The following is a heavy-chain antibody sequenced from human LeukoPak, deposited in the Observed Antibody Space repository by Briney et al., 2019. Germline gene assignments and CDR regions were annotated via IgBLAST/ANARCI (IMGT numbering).Heavy chain of an antibody. CDR3: ARDQNHYGDLGFDC. J-gene: IGHJ4*02. CDR2: INSDGSTT. CDR1: GFTFSSYW. Sequence: GGSLRLSCVASGFTFSSYWMHWVRQAPGEGLVWVSRINSDGSTTTYADSVKGRFTISRDNAKKSLYLQMNSLRAEDTAVYYCARDQNHYGDLGFDCWGQGTLVTVSS. V-gene: IGHV3-74*01. D-gene: IGHD4-17*01.